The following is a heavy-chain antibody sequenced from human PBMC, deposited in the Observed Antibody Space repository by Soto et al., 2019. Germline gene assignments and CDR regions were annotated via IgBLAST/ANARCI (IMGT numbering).Heavy chain of an antibody. CDR3: ARTTKFYYYYMDV. Sequence: QVQLQESGPGLVKPSETLSLTCTVYGGSINGYYWSWISQPPGKGLEWIGYIHYSGTTNYSPSLTSRVTISVDTSKNQSSLKLSSVTAADTVGYYCARTTKFYYYYMDVWGKWTTVTVSS. J-gene: IGHJ6*03. D-gene: IGHD3-10*02. V-gene: IGHV4-59*08. CDR1: GGSINGYY. CDR2: IHYSGTT.